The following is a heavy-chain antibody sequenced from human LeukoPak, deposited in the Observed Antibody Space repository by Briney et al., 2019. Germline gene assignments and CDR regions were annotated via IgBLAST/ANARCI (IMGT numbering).Heavy chain of an antibody. CDR1: GFTFDDYA. J-gene: IGHJ4*01. CDR2: ISWNSGSI. V-gene: IGHV3-9*01. CDR3: AREAQGFDY. Sequence: GRSLRLSCAASGFTFDDYAMHWVRQAPGKGLEWVSGISWNSGSIGYADSVKGRFTISRDNAKNSLYLQMNSLRAEDTAVYYCAREAQGFDYWGHGTLVTVSS.